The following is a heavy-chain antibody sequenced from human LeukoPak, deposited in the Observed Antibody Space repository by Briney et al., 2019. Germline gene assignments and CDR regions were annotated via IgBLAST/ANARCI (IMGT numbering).Heavy chain of an antibody. V-gene: IGHV5-51*01. CDR3: ARQDSSAYYHTFDY. CDR2: IYPGDSDT. Sequence: GESLKISCKGSGYSFTTYWIGWVRQTPGKGLEWMGIIYPGDSDTTYSPSFQGQVAISADKSISTAYLQWSSLKASDTAIYYCARQDSSAYYHTFDYWGQGTLVTVSS. J-gene: IGHJ4*02. CDR1: GYSFTTYW. D-gene: IGHD3-22*01.